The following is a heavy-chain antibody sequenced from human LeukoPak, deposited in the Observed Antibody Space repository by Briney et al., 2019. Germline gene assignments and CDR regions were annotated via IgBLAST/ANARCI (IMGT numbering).Heavy chain of an antibody. CDR2: INHSGST. Sequence: PSETLSLTCAVYGGSFSGYYWSWIRQPPGKGLEWIGEINHSGSTNYNPSLKSRVTISVDTSKNQFSLKLSSVTAADTAVYYCARGSSSWYSDAFDIWGRGTMVTVSS. V-gene: IGHV4-34*01. CDR3: ARGSSSWYSDAFDI. J-gene: IGHJ3*02. D-gene: IGHD6-13*01. CDR1: GGSFSGYY.